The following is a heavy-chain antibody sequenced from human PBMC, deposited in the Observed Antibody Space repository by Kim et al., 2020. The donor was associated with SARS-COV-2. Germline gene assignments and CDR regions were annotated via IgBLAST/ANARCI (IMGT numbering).Heavy chain of an antibody. CDR1: GGTFSSYA. D-gene: IGHD6-19*01. CDR2: IIPIFGTA. V-gene: IGHV1-69*13. Sequence: SVKVSCKASGGTFSSYAISWVRQAPGQGLEWMGGIIPIFGTANYAQKFQGRVTITADESTSTAYMELSSLRSEDTAVYYCARGGTLPGIAVAASYYYYYGMDVWGQGTTVTVSS. J-gene: IGHJ6*02. CDR3: ARGGTLPGIAVAASYYYYYGMDV.